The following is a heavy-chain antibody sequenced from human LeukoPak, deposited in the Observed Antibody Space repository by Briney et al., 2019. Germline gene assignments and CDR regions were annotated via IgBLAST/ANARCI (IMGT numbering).Heavy chain of an antibody. CDR3: ANEIRPNDY. Sequence: PGGSLRLSCAASGFTFSRYWMHWVRQAPGKGLEWVSAISISGSKTYYADSVKGRFTISRDNSKNTLYLQMNSLRAEDTAVYYCANEIRPNDYWGQGTQVTVSS. CDR2: ISISGSKT. J-gene: IGHJ4*02. V-gene: IGHV3-23*01. CDR1: GFTFSRYW. D-gene: IGHD4-17*01.